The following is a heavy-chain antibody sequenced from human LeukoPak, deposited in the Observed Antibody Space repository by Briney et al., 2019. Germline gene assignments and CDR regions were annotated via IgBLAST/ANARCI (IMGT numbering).Heavy chain of an antibody. CDR3: ASPYSSGWYSFDY. Sequence: GGSLRLSCAASGFTVSRNYMSWVRQAPGKGLEWVSVIYSGGSTYYADSVKGRFTISRDNSKNTLYLRMNSLRDEDTAVYYCASPYSSGWYSFDYWGQGTLVTVSS. CDR2: IYSGGST. J-gene: IGHJ4*02. V-gene: IGHV3-66*01. CDR1: GFTVSRNY. D-gene: IGHD6-19*01.